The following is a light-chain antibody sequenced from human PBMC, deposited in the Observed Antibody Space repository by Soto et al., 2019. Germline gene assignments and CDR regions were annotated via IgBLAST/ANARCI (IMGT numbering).Light chain of an antibody. CDR3: QQYGSSGT. J-gene: IGKJ1*01. Sequence: EFVLTQSPATLSLSPGERAILSCRASQSVAGSLAWYQQKPGQAPRLLIYDISTRAAAIPARFSGSGSGTDFTLTISRLEPEDFAVYYCQQYGSSGTFGQGTKVDI. CDR2: DIS. V-gene: IGKV3-20*01. CDR1: QSVAGS.